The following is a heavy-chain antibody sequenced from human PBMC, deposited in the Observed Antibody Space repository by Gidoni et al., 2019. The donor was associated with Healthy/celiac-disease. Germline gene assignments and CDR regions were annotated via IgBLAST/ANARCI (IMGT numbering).Heavy chain of an antibody. V-gene: IGHV3-15*07. CDR1: GFTFSNAW. CDR2: IKSKTDGGTT. Sequence: EVQLVESGGGLVKPGGSLRLSCAASGFTFSNAWMNWVRQAPGKGLEWVGRIKSKTDGGTTDYAAPVKGRFTISRDDSKNTLYLQMNSLKTEDTAVYYCTTLYDSSGYPIDYWGQGTLVTVSS. J-gene: IGHJ4*02. D-gene: IGHD3-22*01. CDR3: TTLYDSSGYPIDY.